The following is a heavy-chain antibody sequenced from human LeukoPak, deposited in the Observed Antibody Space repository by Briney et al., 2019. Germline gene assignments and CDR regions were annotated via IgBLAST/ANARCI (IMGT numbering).Heavy chain of an antibody. CDR1: GYSFTSYW. D-gene: IGHD6-19*01. Sequence: GESLKISCKGSGYSFTSYWIGWVRQMPGKGLEWMGLIYPGDSDARYSPSFQGQVTISAGKSISTAYLQWSRLMASDTAMYYGALQWLVGEGRADAFDIWGQGTMVTVSS. CDR2: IYPGDSDA. J-gene: IGHJ3*02. V-gene: IGHV5-51*01. CDR3: ALQWLVGEGRADAFDI.